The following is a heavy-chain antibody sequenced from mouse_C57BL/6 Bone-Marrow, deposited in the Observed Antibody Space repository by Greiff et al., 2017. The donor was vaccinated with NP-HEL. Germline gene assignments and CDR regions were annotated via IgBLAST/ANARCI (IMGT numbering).Heavy chain of an antibody. CDR1: GYAFSSSW. Sequence: VQLQQSGPELVKPGASVKISCKASGYAFSSSWMNWVKHRPGKGLEWIGRIYPGDGDTNYNGKFKGKATLTADKSSSTAYMQLSSLTSEDSAVYFCARRGSSYCWYFDVWGTGTTVTVSS. V-gene: IGHV1-82*01. CDR3: ARRGSSYCWYFDV. D-gene: IGHD1-1*01. J-gene: IGHJ1*03. CDR2: IYPGDGDT.